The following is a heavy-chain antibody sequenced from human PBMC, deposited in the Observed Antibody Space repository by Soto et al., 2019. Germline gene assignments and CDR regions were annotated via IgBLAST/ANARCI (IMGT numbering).Heavy chain of an antibody. D-gene: IGHD3-22*01. Sequence: SETLSLTCAVYGGSFSGYYWSWIRQPPGKGLEWIGEINHSGSTNYNPSLKSRVTISVDTSKNQFSLKLSSVTAADTAVYYCARGPPTYYYDSSGYYYVNYFDYWGQGTLVTVSS. CDR3: ARGPPTYYYDSSGYYYVNYFDY. V-gene: IGHV4-34*01. J-gene: IGHJ4*02. CDR2: INHSGST. CDR1: GGSFSGYY.